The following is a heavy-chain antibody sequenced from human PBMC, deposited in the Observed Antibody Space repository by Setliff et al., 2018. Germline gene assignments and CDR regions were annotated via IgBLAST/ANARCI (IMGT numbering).Heavy chain of an antibody. D-gene: IGHD3-10*01. J-gene: IGHJ5*02. CDR3: AGYQGSGSNYKVVNWFDP. V-gene: IGHV4-39*02. CDR2: IYYSGLT. Sequence: SETLSLTCTVSGGSIRSSTHYWGWIRQPPGKGLEWIGTIYYSGLTYYTPSLRSRATISVDTSKNRFSLQLSSVTAADTAVYYCAGYQGSGSNYKVVNWFDPWGQGTLVPVSS. CDR1: GGSIRSSTHY.